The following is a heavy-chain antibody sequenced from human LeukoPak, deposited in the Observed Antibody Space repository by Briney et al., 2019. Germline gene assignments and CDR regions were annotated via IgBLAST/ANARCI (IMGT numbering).Heavy chain of an antibody. D-gene: IGHD6-13*01. J-gene: IGHJ6*03. CDR1: GGSINRYY. V-gene: IGHV4-59*01. Sequence: SETLSLTCSVSGGSINRYYFSWIRQPPGKGPEWIGYIYYSGSTNYNPSLKSRVTISVDTSKNQFSLKLSSVTAADTAVYYCARVAAADEGYYYYYYMDVWGKGTTVTVSS. CDR2: IYYSGST. CDR3: ARVAAADEGYYYYYYMDV.